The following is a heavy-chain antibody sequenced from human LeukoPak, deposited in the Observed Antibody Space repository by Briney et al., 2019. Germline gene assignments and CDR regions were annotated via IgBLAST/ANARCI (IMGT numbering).Heavy chain of an antibody. V-gene: IGHV4-38-2*02. CDR1: GYSISSGHY. Sequence: SETLSLTCTVSGYSISSGHYWGWIRQPPGKGLEWIGSIYYSGSTYYNPSLKSRVTISVDTSKNQFSLKLSSVTAADTAVYYCARIIVGATHSYYYYYYMDVWGKGTTVTISS. J-gene: IGHJ6*03. CDR3: ARIIVGATHSYYYYYYMDV. D-gene: IGHD1-26*01. CDR2: IYYSGST.